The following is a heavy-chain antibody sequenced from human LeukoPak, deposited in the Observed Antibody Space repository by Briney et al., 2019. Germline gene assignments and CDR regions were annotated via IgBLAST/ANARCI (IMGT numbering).Heavy chain of an antibody. V-gene: IGHV3-48*03. Sequence: GGSLRLSCAASGFTFSSYEMNWVRQAPGKGLEWVSYISSSGSTIYYADSVKGRFTISRDNAKNSLYLQMNSLRAEDTAVYYCARVEARYFDRYYYMDVWGKGTTVTVSS. CDR3: ARVEARYFDRYYYMDV. J-gene: IGHJ6*03. D-gene: IGHD3-9*01. CDR2: ISSSGSTI. CDR1: GFTFSSYE.